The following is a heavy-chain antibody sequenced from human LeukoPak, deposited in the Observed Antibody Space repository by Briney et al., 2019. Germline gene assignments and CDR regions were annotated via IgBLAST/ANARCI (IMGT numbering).Heavy chain of an antibody. CDR3: ARGQLGFDY. CDR1: GGSISSGSYY. CDR2: IYTSGST. V-gene: IGHV4-61*02. J-gene: IGHJ4*02. Sequence: PSQTLSLTCTVSGGSISSGSYYWSWIRQPAGKGLEWIGRIYTSGSTNYNPSLKSRVTISVDTSKNQISLKLSSVTAADTAVYYCARGQLGFDYWGQGTLVTVSS. D-gene: IGHD1-1*01.